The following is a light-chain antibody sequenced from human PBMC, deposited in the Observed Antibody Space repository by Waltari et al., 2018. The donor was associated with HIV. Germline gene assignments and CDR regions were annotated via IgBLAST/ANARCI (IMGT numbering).Light chain of an antibody. CDR2: QDN. Sequence: YELTQAPSVSVSPGQTASITCSGDALGDTYVSWYQQRPGQPPVLVIYQDNKRPSGIPERFSGSNSGNTATLTISGTQAMDEADYYCQAWDRTVIFGGGTKLTVV. CDR3: QAWDRTVI. CDR1: ALGDTY. J-gene: IGLJ2*01. V-gene: IGLV3-1*01.